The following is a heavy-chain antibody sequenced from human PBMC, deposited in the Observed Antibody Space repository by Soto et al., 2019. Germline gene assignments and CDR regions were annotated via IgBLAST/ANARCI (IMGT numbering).Heavy chain of an antibody. CDR3: ARGGGGLRLPPEFDY. J-gene: IGHJ4*02. V-gene: IGHV4-30-4*01. CDR2: IYYSGST. Sequence: QVQLQESGPGLVKPSQTLSLTCTVSGGSISSGDYYWSWIRQPPGKGLEWIGYIYYSGSTYYNPSLKSRVTISVDTSKNQFSLKLSSVTAADTAVYYCARGGGGLRLPPEFDYWGQGTLVTVSS. CDR1: GGSISSGDYY. D-gene: IGHD5-12*01.